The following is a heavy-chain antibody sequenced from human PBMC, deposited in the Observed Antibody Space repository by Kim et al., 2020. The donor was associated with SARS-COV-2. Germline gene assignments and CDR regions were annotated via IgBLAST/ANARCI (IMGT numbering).Heavy chain of an antibody. D-gene: IGHD2-21*02. Sequence: QKCQGRVTITADESTSTAYMELSSLRSEDTAVYYCASSFIVVVTASAFDIWGQGTMVTVSS. V-gene: IGHV1-69*01. J-gene: IGHJ3*02. CDR3: ASSFIVVVTASAFDI.